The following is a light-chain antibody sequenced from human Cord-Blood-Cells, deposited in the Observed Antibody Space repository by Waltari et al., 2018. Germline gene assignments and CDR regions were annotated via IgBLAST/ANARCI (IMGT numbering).Light chain of an antibody. V-gene: IGLV3-16*01. J-gene: IGLJ3*02. CDR1: ALPKKY. Sequence: SYELTQPPSVSVSLGQMARITCSGEALPKKYAYWYQQKPGQFPVLVIYKDSERPSGIPERFSGSSSGTIVTLTISGVQAEDEADYYCLSADSSGTYRVFGRGTKLTVL. CDR2: KDS. CDR3: LSADSSGTYRV.